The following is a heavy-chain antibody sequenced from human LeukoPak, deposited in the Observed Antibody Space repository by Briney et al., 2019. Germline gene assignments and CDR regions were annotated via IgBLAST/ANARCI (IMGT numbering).Heavy chain of an antibody. CDR1: GGSFSAYY. CDR3: TRGGSMEADILTGYRAFDI. D-gene: IGHD3-9*01. CDR2: INPSVTT. V-gene: IGHV4-34*01. J-gene: IGHJ3*02. Sequence: PSETLSLTCAVYGGSFSAYYWSWIRQSPGKGLEWIGEINPSVTTNYNPSLKSRVTISLDTSKNQFPLILTSVTAADTAVYYCTRGGSMEADILTGYRAFDIWGQGTLVTVSS.